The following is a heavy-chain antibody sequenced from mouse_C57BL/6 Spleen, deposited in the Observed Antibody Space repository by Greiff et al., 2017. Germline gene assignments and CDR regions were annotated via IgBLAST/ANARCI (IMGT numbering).Heavy chain of an antibody. CDR3: ARSFRYGNEGYFDY. Sequence: VQLQQSGPELVKPGASVKISCKASGYSFTGYYMNWVKQSPEKSLEWIGEINPSTGGTTYNQKFKAKATLTVDKSSSTAYMQLKSLTSEDSAVYYGARSFRYGNEGYFDYWGQGTTLTVSS. D-gene: IGHD2-10*02. J-gene: IGHJ2*01. CDR1: GYSFTGYY. V-gene: IGHV1-42*01. CDR2: INPSTGGT.